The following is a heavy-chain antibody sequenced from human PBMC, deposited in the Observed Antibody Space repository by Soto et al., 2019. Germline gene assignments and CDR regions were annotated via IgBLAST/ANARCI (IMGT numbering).Heavy chain of an antibody. V-gene: IGHV4-39*07. Sequence: PSETLSLTCTVSGGSVSSSSCYWGWIRQPPGKGLEWIGSIYYSGSTYYNPSLKSRVTISVDTSKNQFSLKLSSVTAADTAVYYCARVKYDILTGYSGWFDPWGQGTLVTVSS. J-gene: IGHJ5*02. D-gene: IGHD3-9*01. CDR3: ARVKYDILTGYSGWFDP. CDR1: GGSVSSSSCY. CDR2: IYYSGST.